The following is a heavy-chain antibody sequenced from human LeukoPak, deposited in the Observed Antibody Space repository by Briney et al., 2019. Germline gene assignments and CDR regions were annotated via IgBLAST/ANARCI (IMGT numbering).Heavy chain of an antibody. D-gene: IGHD6-13*01. Sequence: GGSLRLSCAASGFTFDDFALHWVRQAPGRGLEWVSLINSAGDVTYYADSVQGRFSVSRDNIKKSMYLQMNSLRTEDTALYYCVKDMWRSNTWRFDSWGQGTLVTVSS. V-gene: IGHV3-43D*03. J-gene: IGHJ4*02. CDR3: VKDMWRSNTWRFDS. CDR2: INSAGDVT. CDR1: GFTFDDFA.